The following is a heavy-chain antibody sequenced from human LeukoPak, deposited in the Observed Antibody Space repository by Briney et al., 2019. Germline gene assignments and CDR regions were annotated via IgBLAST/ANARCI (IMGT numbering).Heavy chain of an antibody. Sequence: GGSLRLSCAASGFTFSGFAMSWVRRTPGKGLEWVSGISGSGDNALYADSVKGRFTISRDNSKNTLYLQMNSLRAEDTAVYYCAKAHHYYDSSGYYYFFDYWGQGTLVTVSS. D-gene: IGHD3-22*01. J-gene: IGHJ4*02. CDR3: AKAHHYYDSSGYYYFFDY. CDR1: GFTFSGFA. V-gene: IGHV3-23*01. CDR2: ISGSGDNA.